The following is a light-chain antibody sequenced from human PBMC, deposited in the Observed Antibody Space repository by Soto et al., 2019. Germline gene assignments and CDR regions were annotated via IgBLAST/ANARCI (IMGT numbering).Light chain of an antibody. Sequence: DIRMTQSPSTLSASIGDRVTITCRASQSINNWLAWYQQKPGKAPKLLIYAASNLYTGVPSRFSGSRSGTEFTLTISSLQPEDFASYYCLQDYGDSWTFGQGTKVDI. V-gene: IGKV1-5*01. CDR3: LQDYGDSWT. CDR2: AAS. J-gene: IGKJ1*01. CDR1: QSINNW.